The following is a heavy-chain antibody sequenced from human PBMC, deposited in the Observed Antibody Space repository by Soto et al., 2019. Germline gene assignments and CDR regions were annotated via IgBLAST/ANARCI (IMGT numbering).Heavy chain of an antibody. D-gene: IGHD1-26*01. V-gene: IGHV1-18*04. J-gene: IGHJ4*02. CDR2: ISAYNGDT. CDR3: ARGPAWGLRGGVSY. CDR1: GYTFTNYG. Sequence: QVQLVQSGGEVKKPGASVKVSCKTSGYTFTNYGITWVRQAPGQGLTWMGWISAYNGDTNYAQKLQGRVIMTTDTSTTTAYMELRSLRSDDTAVYYCARGPAWGLRGGVSYWGQGTLVTVSS.